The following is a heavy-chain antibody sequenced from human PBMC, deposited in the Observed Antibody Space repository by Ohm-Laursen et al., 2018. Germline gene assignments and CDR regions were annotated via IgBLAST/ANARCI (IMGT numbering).Heavy chain of an antibody. CDR1: GYTFTSYG. Sequence: GASVKVSCKASGYTFTSYGISWVRQAPGQGLEWIGWIVVGSGNTNYAQKFQERVTITRDMSTSTAYMELSSLRSEDTAVYYCAAMTSSSWEYWGQGTLVTVSS. D-gene: IGHD6-13*01. CDR3: AAMTSSSWEY. CDR2: IVVGSGNT. V-gene: IGHV1-58*02. J-gene: IGHJ4*02.